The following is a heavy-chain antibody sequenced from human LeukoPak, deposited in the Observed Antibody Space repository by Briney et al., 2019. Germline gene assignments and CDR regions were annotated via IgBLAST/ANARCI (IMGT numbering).Heavy chain of an antibody. Sequence: GGSLRLSCAASGFTFSSYEMNWVRQAPGKGLEWVSSISSSSSYIYYADSVKGRFTISRDNAKNSLYLQMNSLRAEDTAVYYCARDLKGQWLVSFDYWGQGTLVTVSS. D-gene: IGHD6-19*01. CDR2: ISSSSSYI. CDR1: GFTFSSYE. CDR3: ARDLKGQWLVSFDY. V-gene: IGHV3-21*01. J-gene: IGHJ4*02.